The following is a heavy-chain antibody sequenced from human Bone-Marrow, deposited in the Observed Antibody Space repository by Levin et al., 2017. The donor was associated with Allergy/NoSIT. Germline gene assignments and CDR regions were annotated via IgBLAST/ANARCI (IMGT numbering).Heavy chain of an antibody. CDR1: GYTFTDYY. V-gene: IGHV1-2*02. Sequence: ASVKVSCTVSGYTFTDYYIHWLRQTPGQGLEWIGWIDPTRGDTKFAERFHARVVLTRNSSINTAYMELGRLRSDDTALYYCARGGASSNDYWGQGTLVTVSS. CDR3: ARGGASSNDY. CDR2: IDPTRGDT. J-gene: IGHJ4*02. D-gene: IGHD6-13*01.